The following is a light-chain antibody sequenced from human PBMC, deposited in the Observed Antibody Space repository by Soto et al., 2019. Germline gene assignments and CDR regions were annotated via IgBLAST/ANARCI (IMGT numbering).Light chain of an antibody. Sequence: QRVLTQSPSASASLGASVKLTCTLSSVHSSYAIAWHQQQPEKGPRYLMKLNSDGSHSKGDGIPDRFSGSSSGAERYLTISSLQSEDEADYYCQTWGTDIVVFGGGTKVTVL. CDR2: LNSDGSH. CDR3: QTWGTDIVV. V-gene: IGLV4-69*01. CDR1: SVHSSYA. J-gene: IGLJ2*01.